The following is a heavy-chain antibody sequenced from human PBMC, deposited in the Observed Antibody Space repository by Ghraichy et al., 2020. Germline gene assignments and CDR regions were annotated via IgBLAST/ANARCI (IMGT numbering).Heavy chain of an antibody. Sequence: GESLNISCAASGFTFSSYWMSWVRQAPGKGLEWVANIKQDGSEKYYVDSVKGRFTISRDNAKNSLYLQMNSLRAEDTAVYYCARGSSEVYRGFYYDSSGYTYYFDYWGQGTLVTVSS. CDR1: GFTFSSYW. CDR3: ARGSSEVYRGFYYDSSGYTYYFDY. CDR2: IKQDGSEK. D-gene: IGHD3-22*01. V-gene: IGHV3-7*01. J-gene: IGHJ4*02.